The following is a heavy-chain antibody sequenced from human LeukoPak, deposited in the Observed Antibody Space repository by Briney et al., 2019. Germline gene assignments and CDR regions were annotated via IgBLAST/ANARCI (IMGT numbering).Heavy chain of an antibody. CDR3: ARSQPLAYFDL. Sequence: SVKVSCKASGGTFSSYAISWVRQAPGQGLEWMGGIIPIFGTANYAQKFQGRVTITADKSTNTAYMELSSLRSEDTAVYYCARSQPLAYFDLWGRGTLVTVSS. V-gene: IGHV1-69*06. J-gene: IGHJ2*01. CDR1: GGTFSSYA. CDR2: IIPIFGTA.